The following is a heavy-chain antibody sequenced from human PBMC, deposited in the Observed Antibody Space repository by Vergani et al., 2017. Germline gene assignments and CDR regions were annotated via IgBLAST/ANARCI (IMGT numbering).Heavy chain of an antibody. CDR1: GYTFTGYY. CDR2: IIPIFGTA. CDR3: ARYCSSTSCKSGDAFDI. Sequence: QVQLVQSGAEVKKPGASVKVSCKASGYTFTGYYMHWVRQAPGQGLEWMGGIIPIFGTANYAQKFQGRVTITADESTSTAYMELSSLRSEDTAVYYCARYCSSTSCKSGDAFDIWGQGTMVTVSS. J-gene: IGHJ3*02. D-gene: IGHD2-2*01. V-gene: IGHV1-69*01.